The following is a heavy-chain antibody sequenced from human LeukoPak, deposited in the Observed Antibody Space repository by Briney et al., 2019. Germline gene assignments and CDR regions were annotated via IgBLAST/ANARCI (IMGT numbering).Heavy chain of an antibody. V-gene: IGHV1-18*01. D-gene: IGHD6-19*01. CDR3: ARVGPLAVAGHNWFDP. J-gene: IGHJ5*02. CDR1: GYTFTSYG. Sequence: ASVKVSCKASGYTFTSYGISWVRQAPGQGLEWMGWISAYNGNTNYAQKLQGRVTMTTDTSTSTAYMELRSLRSDDTAVYYCARVGPLAVAGHNWFDPWGQGTQVTVSS. CDR2: ISAYNGNT.